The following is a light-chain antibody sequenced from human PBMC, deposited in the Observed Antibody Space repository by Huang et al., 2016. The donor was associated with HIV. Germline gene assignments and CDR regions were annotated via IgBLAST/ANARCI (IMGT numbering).Light chain of an antibody. V-gene: IGKV3-15*01. J-gene: IGKJ4*01. CDR1: QSVSRN. CDR3: QQYNNWHLT. CDR2: GST. Sequence: IVMTPTPATLPVSPGGRATLSCRASQSVSRNLAWYQQKAGQAPRLIIYGSTTRATGVPARFSGSGSGTDFTLTINGLQSEDFGVYYCQQYNNWHLTFGGGTKV.